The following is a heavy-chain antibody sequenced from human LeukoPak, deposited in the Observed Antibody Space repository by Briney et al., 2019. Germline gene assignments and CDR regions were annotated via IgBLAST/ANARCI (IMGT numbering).Heavy chain of an antibody. J-gene: IGHJ6*03. Sequence: GGSLRLSCAAAGFNFRDYAMGWVRQAPGRGLEWVSSTSATGGTRHYSDSVKGRFSISRDNSENTSFLQMNSLSAEDTAVYYCAKLGRYCSGGSCYYYYYMDVWGNGTTVTVSS. CDR3: AKLGRYCSGGSCYYYYYMDV. V-gene: IGHV3-23*01. D-gene: IGHD2-15*01. CDR2: TSATGGTR. CDR1: GFNFRDYA.